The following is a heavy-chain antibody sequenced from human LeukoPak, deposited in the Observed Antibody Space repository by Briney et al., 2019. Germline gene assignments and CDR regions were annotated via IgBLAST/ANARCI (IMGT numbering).Heavy chain of an antibody. V-gene: IGHV4-34*01. CDR2: INHSGST. CDR3: ARHKDYYYSYMDV. Sequence: SGTLSLTCAVYGGSFSGYYWSWIRQPPGKGLEWIGEINHSGSTNYNPSLTSRVTISVDTSKNQFSLKLSSVTAADTAVYYCARHKDYYYSYMDVWGKGTTVTISS. CDR1: GGSFSGYY. J-gene: IGHJ6*03.